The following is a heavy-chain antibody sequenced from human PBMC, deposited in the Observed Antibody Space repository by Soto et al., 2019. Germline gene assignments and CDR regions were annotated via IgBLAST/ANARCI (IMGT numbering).Heavy chain of an antibody. V-gene: IGHV3-64D*06. Sequence: GSLRLSCSAAGFTFSIYAMHWVRQAQGKGLEYVSSISTNGGSTDYADSVKGRFTISRDNSKNTVYLQMSSLRVEDTAVYYCVKGGYYYDSSGYYPFDYWGQGTLVTVSS. D-gene: IGHD3-22*01. CDR2: ISTNGGST. CDR3: VKGGYYYDSSGYYPFDY. J-gene: IGHJ4*02. CDR1: GFTFSIYA.